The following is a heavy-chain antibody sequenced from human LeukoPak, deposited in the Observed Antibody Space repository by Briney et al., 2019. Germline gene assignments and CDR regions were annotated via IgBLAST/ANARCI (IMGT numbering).Heavy chain of an antibody. CDR2: IYYSGST. V-gene: IGHV4-31*11. D-gene: IGHD3-22*01. CDR3: ANSRRYDSSGYYYFDY. Sequence: SQTLSLTCAVSGGSISSGGYSWSWIRQPPGKGLEWIGYIYYSGSTYYNPSLKSRVTISVDTSKNQFSLKLSSVTAADTAVYYCANSRRYDSSGYYYFDYWGQGTLVTVSS. J-gene: IGHJ4*02. CDR1: GGSISSGGYS.